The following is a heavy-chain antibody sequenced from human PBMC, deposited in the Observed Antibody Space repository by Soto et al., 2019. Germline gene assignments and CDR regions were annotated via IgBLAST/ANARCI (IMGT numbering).Heavy chain of an antibody. CDR3: ARGGREDMAVVMCARAGEYGVDV. CDR2: ISYDGCNK. CDR1: GFTFRIYA. J-gene: IGHJ6*02. Sequence: QVQLVESGAGVVQPGRSLRLSCAASGFTFRIYAIHWVRQAPGKGLECVAVISYDGCNKFYRDTVTVRFTISRDNSKKTLDLQVNILGYEDTAVYYCARGGREDMAVVMCARAGEYGVDVWGQGTTVTVSS. D-gene: IGHD2-15*01. V-gene: IGHV3-30-3*01.